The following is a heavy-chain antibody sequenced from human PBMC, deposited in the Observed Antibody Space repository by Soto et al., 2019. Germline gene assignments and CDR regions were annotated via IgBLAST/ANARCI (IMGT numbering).Heavy chain of an antibody. CDR1: GPTFSDAW. D-gene: IGHD6-6*01. J-gene: IGHJ5*02. CDR2: IKSKTDGGRT. V-gene: IGHV3-15*01. Sequence: GGSLRLSCAASGPTFSDAWMRWVRQAPGKGLEWVGRIKSKTDGGRTDYATSVKGRFTISRDDSKNTLYLKMNSLRAEDTAVYYCAKEVGGIAARPGWFDPWGQGTLVTVSS. CDR3: AKEVGGIAARPGWFDP.